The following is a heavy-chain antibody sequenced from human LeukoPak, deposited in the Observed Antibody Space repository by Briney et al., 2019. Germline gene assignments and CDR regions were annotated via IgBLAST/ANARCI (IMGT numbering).Heavy chain of an antibody. D-gene: IGHD6-19*01. CDR2: IKQDGSEK. V-gene: IGHV3-7*01. CDR3: ARDRLVALAGASYYYSYGMDV. Sequence: GGSLRLSCAASGFSFSSYWMSWVRQAPGKGLEWVANIKQDGSEKYFVGSVKGRFTISRDNAKNSLYLQMNSLRAEDTAVYYCARDRLVALAGASYYYSYGMDVWGQGTTVTVSS. CDR1: GFSFSSYW. J-gene: IGHJ6*02.